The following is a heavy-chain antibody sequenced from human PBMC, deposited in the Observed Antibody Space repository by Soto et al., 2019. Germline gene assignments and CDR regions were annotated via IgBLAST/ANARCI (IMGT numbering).Heavy chain of an antibody. Sequence: PVGSLRLPCCYACRTLSRPCMNLILQPPMKGLELVGRIKSQINGGTRDYAAPVKGRFTISRVDSENTVYLEMNSLKTEDTGVYYCAADRPDWGAYAFDNWGQGILVTVSS. V-gene: IGHV3-15*07. CDR3: AADRPDWGAYAFDN. CDR2: IKSQINGGTR. J-gene: IGHJ4*02. D-gene: IGHD3-16*01. CDR1: CRTLSRPC.